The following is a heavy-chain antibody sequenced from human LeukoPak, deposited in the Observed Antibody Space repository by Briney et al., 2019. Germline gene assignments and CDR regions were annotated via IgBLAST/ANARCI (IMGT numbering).Heavy chain of an antibody. J-gene: IGHJ1*01. CDR2: ISGNGGST. CDR3: VGDGRDGYNIYFHH. D-gene: IGHD5-24*01. CDR1: GFTFSSYA. Sequence: GGSLRLSCSASGFTFSSYAMHWVRQAPGKGLEYVSVISGNGGSTSYADSVKGRFTTSRDNSKNTVYLQMNSLRAGDTAIYYCVGDGRDGYNIYFHHWGQGTLVTVSS. V-gene: IGHV3-64D*06.